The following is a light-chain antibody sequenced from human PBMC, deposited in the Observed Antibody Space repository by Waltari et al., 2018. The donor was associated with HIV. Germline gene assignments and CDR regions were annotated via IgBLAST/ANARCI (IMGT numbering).Light chain of an antibody. V-gene: IGKV1-17*01. CDR2: FAS. J-gene: IGKJ1*01. CDR3: LHHHTFPWT. CDR1: QAIAKD. Sequence: SPSSLAASVGDRVTITCRAGQAIAKDLGWYQQKPGKAPQRLIYFASVLQSGVPSRFSGSGSGTEFSLTISSLQPEDVATYYCLHHHTFPWTFGQGTKVEI.